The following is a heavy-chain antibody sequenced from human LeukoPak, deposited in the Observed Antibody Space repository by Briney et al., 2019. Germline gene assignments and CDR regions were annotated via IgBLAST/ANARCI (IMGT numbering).Heavy chain of an antibody. J-gene: IGHJ4*02. D-gene: IGHD1-14*01. CDR1: GLTFSGLW. Sequence: PGGSLRLSCAASGLTFSGLWMSWVRQAPGKGLEWVANINQGGSDKYYVDSVKGRFTISRDNANNLLYLQMNSLRGEDTAVYYCTRDRSRAEDDWGQGTLVTVSS. CDR2: INQGGSDK. V-gene: IGHV3-7*01. CDR3: TRDRSRAEDD.